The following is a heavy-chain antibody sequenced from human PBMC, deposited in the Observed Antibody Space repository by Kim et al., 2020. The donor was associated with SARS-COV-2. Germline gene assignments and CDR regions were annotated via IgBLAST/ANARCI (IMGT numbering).Heavy chain of an antibody. CDR1: GFTFSNAW. Sequence: GGSLRLSCAASGFTFSNAWMSWVRQAPGKGLEWVGRIKSKTDGGTTDYAAPVKGRFTISRDDSKNTRYLQMNSLKTEDTAVYYCTTLSYYDILTGALGMDVWGQGTTVTVSS. V-gene: IGHV3-15*01. D-gene: IGHD3-9*01. CDR3: TTLSYYDILTGALGMDV. CDR2: IKSKTDGGTT. J-gene: IGHJ6*02.